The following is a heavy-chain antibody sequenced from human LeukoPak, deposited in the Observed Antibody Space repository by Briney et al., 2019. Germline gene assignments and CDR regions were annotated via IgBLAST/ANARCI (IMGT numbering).Heavy chain of an antibody. V-gene: IGHV4-34*01. CDR1: GGSFSGYY. Sequence: SETLSLTCAVYGGSFSGYYWSWIRQPPGKGLEWIGEINHSGSTNYNPSLKSRVTISVDTSKNRFSLKLSSVTAADTAVYYCARSYRITMVRGNKAFDIWGQGTIVTVSS. J-gene: IGHJ3*02. D-gene: IGHD3-10*01. CDR2: INHSGST. CDR3: ARSYRITMVRGNKAFDI.